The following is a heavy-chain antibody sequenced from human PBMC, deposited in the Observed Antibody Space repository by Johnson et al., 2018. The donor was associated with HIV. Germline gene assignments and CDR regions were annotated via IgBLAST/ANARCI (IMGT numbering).Heavy chain of an antibody. D-gene: IGHD5-24*01. V-gene: IGHV3-30*02. J-gene: IGHJ3*02. CDR2: IRYDGSDK. CDR3: AKDGRDDLRAFDI. Sequence: QVHLVESGGGLVQPGGSLRLSCGASAFTFSSNDMKWVRQAPGKGLEWVAFIRYDGSDKYYEDSVKGRFTVSRDNSKNTLYLQMNGLGPEDTAVYYCAKDGRDDLRAFDIWGQGTMVTVSS. CDR1: AFTFSSND.